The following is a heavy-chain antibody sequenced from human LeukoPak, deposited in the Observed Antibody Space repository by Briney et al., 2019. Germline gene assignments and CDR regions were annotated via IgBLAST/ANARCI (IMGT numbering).Heavy chain of an antibody. Sequence: SQTLSLTCTVSGGSISSGGYYWSWIRQHPGKGLEWIGYIYYSGSTYYNPSLKSRVTISVDTSKNQFSLKLSSVTAADTAVYYCARGGLATVTPGAESCWFDPWGQGTLVTVSS. V-gene: IGHV4-30-4*08. D-gene: IGHD4-11*01. CDR3: ARGGLATVTPGAESCWFDP. CDR1: GGSISSGGYY. J-gene: IGHJ5*02. CDR2: IYYSGST.